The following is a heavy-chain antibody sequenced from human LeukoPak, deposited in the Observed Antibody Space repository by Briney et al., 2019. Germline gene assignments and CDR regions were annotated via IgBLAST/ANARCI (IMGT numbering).Heavy chain of an antibody. CDR1: GGSISSSSYY. Sequence: SETLSLTCTVSGGSISSSSYYWGWIRQPPGKGLEWIGSIYYSGSTYYNPSLKSRVTISVDTSKNQFPLKLSSVTAADTAVYYCARICSGGSCYSGDFYYWGQGTLVTVSS. CDR3: ARICSGGSCYSGDFYY. V-gene: IGHV4-39*01. D-gene: IGHD2-15*01. CDR2: IYYSGST. J-gene: IGHJ4*02.